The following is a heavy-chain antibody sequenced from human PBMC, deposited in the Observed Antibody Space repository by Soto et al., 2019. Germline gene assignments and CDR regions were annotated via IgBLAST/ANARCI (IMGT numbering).Heavy chain of an antibody. CDR2: IKSIRDGGTT. CDR1: GFTISDTW. Sequence: PGGSLRLSCAASGFTISDTWINWVRQAPGMGLEWVGRIKSIRDGGTTDFAAPVKGRFAISRDDSENTVHMQINSLKSEDTAVYYCSTDSHLSSVFVRHDNWGQGTVVTVSS. D-gene: IGHD3-10*01. V-gene: IGHV3-15*07. CDR3: STDSHLSSVFVRHDN. J-gene: IGHJ4*01.